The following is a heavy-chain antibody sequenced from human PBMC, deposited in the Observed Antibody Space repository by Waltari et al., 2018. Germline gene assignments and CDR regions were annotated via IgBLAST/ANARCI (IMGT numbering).Heavy chain of an antibody. CDR1: GFRFSNFW. D-gene: IGHD6-25*01. Sequence: EVQLVESGGGLVQPGGSLRLSCAASGFRFSNFWMHWVRQAPGKGLVSVSIINLDGSITSYADSVKGRFTISRDNAKSTLFLEMNSLRSEDTGTYHCVLYSSEFLGDAWGQGTQVTVSS. V-gene: IGHV3-74*01. CDR3: VLYSSEFLGDA. J-gene: IGHJ5*02. CDR2: INLDGSIT.